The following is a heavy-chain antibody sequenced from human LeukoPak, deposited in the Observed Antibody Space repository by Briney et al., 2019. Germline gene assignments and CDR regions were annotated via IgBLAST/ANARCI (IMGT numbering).Heavy chain of an antibody. CDR1: GFTVSSNY. Sequence: GGSLRLSCAASGFTVSSNYMSWVRQAPGKGLEWVSVVYSGATTYYADSVKGRFTISRDNSKNTLYLQMNNLRAEDMAVYYCARLNVAVAYFDYWGQGTLVTVSS. V-gene: IGHV3-53*01. CDR3: ARLNVAVAYFDY. D-gene: IGHD6-19*01. J-gene: IGHJ4*02. CDR2: VYSGATT.